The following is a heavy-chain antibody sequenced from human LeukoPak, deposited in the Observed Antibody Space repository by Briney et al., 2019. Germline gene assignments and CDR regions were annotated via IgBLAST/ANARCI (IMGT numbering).Heavy chain of an antibody. Sequence: GGSLRLSCAASGFTFDGYAMHWVRQAPGKGLEWVSGISWNSGTIGYADSVKGRFTISRDNAKNSLYLQMNSLRTEDTAIYYCAKDTFYHDSSGYYTFDYWGQGTLVTVSS. CDR2: ISWNSGTI. D-gene: IGHD3-22*01. CDR1: GFTFDGYA. J-gene: IGHJ4*02. CDR3: AKDTFYHDSSGYYTFDY. V-gene: IGHV3-9*01.